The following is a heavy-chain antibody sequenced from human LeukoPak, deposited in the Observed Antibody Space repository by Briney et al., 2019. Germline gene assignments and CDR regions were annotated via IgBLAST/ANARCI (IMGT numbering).Heavy chain of an antibody. CDR3: ARGAWQQLPEYYFDY. V-gene: IGHV1-2*02. J-gene: IGHJ4*02. CDR2: INPNSGGT. D-gene: IGHD6-13*01. Sequence: ASVKVSCKASGYTFTGYYMHWVRQAPGQGLEWMGWINPNSGGTNYAQKFQGRVTMTRDTSISTAYMELSGLRSDDTAVYYCARGAWQQLPEYYFDYWGQGTLVTVSS. CDR1: GYTFTGYY.